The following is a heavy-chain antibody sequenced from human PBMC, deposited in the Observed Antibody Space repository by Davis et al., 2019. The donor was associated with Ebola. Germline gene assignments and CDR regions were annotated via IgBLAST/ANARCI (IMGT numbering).Heavy chain of an antibody. Sequence: SETLSLTCAVYGGSFSGYYWSWIRQPPGKGLEWIGEINHSGSTNYNPFLKSRVTISVDTSKNQFSLKLSSVTAADTAVYYCARREVGGIAVFDYWGQGTLVTVSS. CDR3: ARREVGGIAVFDY. V-gene: IGHV4-34*01. J-gene: IGHJ4*02. D-gene: IGHD6-19*01. CDR1: GGSFSGYY. CDR2: INHSGST.